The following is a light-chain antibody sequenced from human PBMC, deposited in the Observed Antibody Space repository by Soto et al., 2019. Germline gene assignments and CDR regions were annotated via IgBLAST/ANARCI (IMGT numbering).Light chain of an antibody. CDR2: AAS. J-gene: IGKJ4*01. Sequence: DIPMTQSPSSLSASVGDRVTITCRASQSISSYLNWYQQKPGKAPKHLIYAASSLQSGVPSRFSGSVSGTDFTLTISSLQPEDFATYYCQQSYSTPRLTFGGGTKVEIK. CDR3: QQSYSTPRLT. CDR1: QSISSY. V-gene: IGKV1-39*01.